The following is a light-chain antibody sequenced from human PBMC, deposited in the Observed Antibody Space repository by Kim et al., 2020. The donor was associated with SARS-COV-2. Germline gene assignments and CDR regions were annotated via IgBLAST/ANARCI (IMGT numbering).Light chain of an antibody. V-gene: IGKV3-20*01. CDR1: QSVSHNY. Sequence: LSPGERATLSCRASQSVSHNYLAWYQQKPGQTPRLLIYVASSRATGIPDRFSGSGSGTDFTLTISRLEPEDFAVYYCQQYGSLPYTFGQGTKLEI. CDR2: VAS. J-gene: IGKJ2*01. CDR3: QQYGSLPYT.